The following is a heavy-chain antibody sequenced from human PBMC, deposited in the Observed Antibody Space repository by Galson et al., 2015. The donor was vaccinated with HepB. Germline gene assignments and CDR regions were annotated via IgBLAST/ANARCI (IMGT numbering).Heavy chain of an antibody. CDR2: ISTYGGNT. Sequence: SVKASCKASGYTFTSNGISWVRQTPGQGLEWLGWISTYGGNTNYAQKFQGRITLTRDTSTSIAYVELRSLRSDDTAVYYCARDRDYPFDYWGQGTLVTVSS. V-gene: IGHV1-18*04. CDR1: GYTFTSNG. D-gene: IGHD4/OR15-4a*01. J-gene: IGHJ4*02. CDR3: ARDRDYPFDY.